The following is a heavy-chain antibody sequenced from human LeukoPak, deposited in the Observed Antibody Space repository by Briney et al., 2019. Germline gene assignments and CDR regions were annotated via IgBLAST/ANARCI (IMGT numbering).Heavy chain of an antibody. J-gene: IGHJ3*02. CDR1: GFTFSSYE. CDR2: ISSSGNTI. D-gene: IGHD1-14*01. Sequence: GGSLRLSCAASGFTFSSYEMNWVRQAPGKGLEWVSYISSSGNTIYDADSVKGRFTISRDNAKNSLYLQMNSLRAEDTAVYYCARDRNDDVAFDKWGQWTMVTGSS. V-gene: IGHV3-48*03. CDR3: ARDRNDDVAFDK.